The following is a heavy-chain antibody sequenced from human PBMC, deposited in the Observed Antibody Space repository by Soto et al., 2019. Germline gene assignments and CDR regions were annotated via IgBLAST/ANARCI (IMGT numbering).Heavy chain of an antibody. J-gene: IGHJ6*02. CDR3: ARTRSFTLGFYYDGMDV. CDR2: IYPGDSDT. D-gene: IGHD6-6*01. V-gene: IGHV5-51*01. CDR1: GYSFASYW. Sequence: PGESLKISCQGSGYSFASYWIGWVRQMPGKDLEWMGIIYPGDSDTRYSPSFQGQVTISADKSLSTAYLQWTSLKASDTALYYCARTRSFTLGFYYDGMDVWGQWTTVTVSS.